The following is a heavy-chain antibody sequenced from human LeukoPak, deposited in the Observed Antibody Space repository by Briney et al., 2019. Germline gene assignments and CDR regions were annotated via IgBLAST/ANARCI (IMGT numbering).Heavy chain of an antibody. CDR1: GFTFSSYA. Sequence: PGGSLRLSCAASGFTFSSYAMSWVRQAPGKGLEWVSAISGSGGSTYYADSVKGRFTISRDNSKNTLYLQMNSLRAEDTAVYYCAKDPGGLGVVIDEHYYYYGMDVWGQGTTVTVSS. J-gene: IGHJ6*02. CDR3: AKDPGGLGVVIDEHYYYYGMDV. D-gene: IGHD3-3*01. CDR2: ISGSGGST. V-gene: IGHV3-23*01.